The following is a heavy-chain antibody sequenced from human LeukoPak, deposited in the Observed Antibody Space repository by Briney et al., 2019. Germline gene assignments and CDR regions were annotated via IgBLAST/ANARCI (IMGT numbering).Heavy chain of an antibody. D-gene: IGHD3-16*01. CDR2: ISSTSGTI. J-gene: IGHJ5*02. CDR3: ARDAREGDGDNWFDP. CDR1: GFTFSTYT. V-gene: IGHV3-48*01. Sequence: PGGSLRLSCAASGFTFSTYTMNWVRQAPGKGLEWVSFISSTSGTIYYADSVKGRFTISRDNAKKSLYLQMNRLRAEDTAVYYCARDAREGDGDNWFDPWGQGTLVTVSS.